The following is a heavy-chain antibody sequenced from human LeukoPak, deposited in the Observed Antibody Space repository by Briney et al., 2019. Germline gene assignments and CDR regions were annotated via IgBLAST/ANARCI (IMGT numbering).Heavy chain of an antibody. J-gene: IGHJ4*02. CDR2: ISSSSSYI. V-gene: IGHV3-21*01. Sequence: GGSLRLFCAAAGFTFSSYSMNCVRQAPGKGLEWVSSISSSSSYIYYADSVKGRFTISRDNAKNSLYLQMNSLRAEDTAVYYCARLPSHSIAVAGTVDYWGQGTLVTVSS. CDR1: GFTFSSYS. D-gene: IGHD6-19*01. CDR3: ARLPSHSIAVAGTVDY.